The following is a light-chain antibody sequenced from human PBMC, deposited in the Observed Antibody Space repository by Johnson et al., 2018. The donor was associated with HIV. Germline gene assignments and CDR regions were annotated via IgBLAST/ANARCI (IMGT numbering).Light chain of an antibody. J-gene: IGLJ1*01. CDR1: SSNIGNNY. Sequence: QSVLTQPPSVSAAPGQKVTISCSGSSSNIGNNYVSWYQQLPGTAPKLLIYDNNKRPSGIPDRFSGSKSGTSATLGITGIQTGDAADYYCGTWDSSLSAGVFGTVTKVTVL. CDR3: GTWDSSLSAGV. CDR2: DNN. V-gene: IGLV1-51*01.